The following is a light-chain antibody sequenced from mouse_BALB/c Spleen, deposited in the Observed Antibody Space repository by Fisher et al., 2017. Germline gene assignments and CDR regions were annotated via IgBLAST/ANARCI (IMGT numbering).Light chain of an antibody. J-gene: IGKJ5*01. CDR2: STS. CDR1: SSVSY. V-gene: IGKV4-57*01. CDR3: QQWSSNPPT. Sequence: IVMTQSTAIMSASPGEKVTITCSASSSVSYMQWYQQKSGTSPKLLIYSTSNLASGVTARFSGSGSGTSYSLTISSMEAEDAATYYCQQWSSNPPTFGAGTKLELK.